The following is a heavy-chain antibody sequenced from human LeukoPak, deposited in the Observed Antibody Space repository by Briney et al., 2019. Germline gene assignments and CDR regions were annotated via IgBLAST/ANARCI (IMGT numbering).Heavy chain of an antibody. CDR3: ARELYGSGSYYWFDP. Sequence: QPGGSLRLSCAASGFTFSSYRMSWVRQAPGKGLEWVANIKQDGSEKYYVDSVKGRFTISRDNAKNSLYLQMNSLRAEDTAVYYCARELYGSGSYYWFDPWGQGTLVTVSS. J-gene: IGHJ5*02. V-gene: IGHV3-7*03. CDR1: GFTFSSYR. D-gene: IGHD3-10*01. CDR2: IKQDGSEK.